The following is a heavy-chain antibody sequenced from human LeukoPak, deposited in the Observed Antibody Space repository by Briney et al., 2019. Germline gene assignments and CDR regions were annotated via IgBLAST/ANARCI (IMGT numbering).Heavy chain of an antibody. CDR2: IYHSGST. D-gene: IGHD3-10*01. CDR1: GYSISSGYY. Sequence: SETLSLTCAVSGYSISSGYYWGWIRQPPGKGLEWIGSIYHSGSTYYNPSLKSRVTISVDTSKNQFSLKLSSVTAADTAVYYCARLGPFDYYYMDVWGKGTTVTVSS. CDR3: ARLGPFDYYYMDV. V-gene: IGHV4-38-2*01. J-gene: IGHJ6*03.